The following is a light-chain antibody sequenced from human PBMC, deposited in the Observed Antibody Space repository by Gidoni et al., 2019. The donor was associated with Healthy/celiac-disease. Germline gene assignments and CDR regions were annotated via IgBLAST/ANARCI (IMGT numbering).Light chain of an antibody. V-gene: IGKV4-1*01. CDR2: WAS. Sequence: DILMTPSPDSLAVSLGERATINCKSSQSVLYSSNNKNYLAWYQQKPGQPPKLLIYWASTRESGVPDRFSGSGSGTDFTLTISSLQAEDVAVYYCQQYYSTPPYTFGQGTKLEIK. CDR3: QQYYSTPPYT. J-gene: IGKJ2*01. CDR1: QSVLYSSNNKNY.